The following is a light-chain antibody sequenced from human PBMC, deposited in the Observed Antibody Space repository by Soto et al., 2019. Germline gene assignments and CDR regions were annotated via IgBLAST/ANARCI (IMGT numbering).Light chain of an antibody. Sequence: QSALAQPRSVSGPPGQSVRISCSGTSSDVGTYNYVSWYQQHPGKAPKLMIYDVSKRPSGVPDRFSGSKSGNTASLTISGLQAEDEADYYCCSYAGGYTHAVFGGGTKVTVL. CDR1: SSDVGTYNY. J-gene: IGLJ2*01. CDR3: CSYAGGYTHAV. V-gene: IGLV2-11*01. CDR2: DVS.